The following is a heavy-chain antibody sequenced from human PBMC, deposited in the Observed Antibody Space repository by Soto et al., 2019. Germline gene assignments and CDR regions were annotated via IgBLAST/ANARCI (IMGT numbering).Heavy chain of an antibody. D-gene: IGHD3-10*01. Sequence: VQLVQSGAEVKKPGSSVKVSCKASGGTFSSYSMNWVRQAPGKGLEWVSSISRNSDYIYYSDSVKGRFIISRDNARTSLYLHMNSLRAEDTAVYYCARVGAYFGEFDYFDYWGQGALVTVSS. J-gene: IGHJ4*02. CDR1: GGTFSSYS. CDR2: ISRNSDYI. V-gene: IGHV3-21*01. CDR3: ARVGAYFGEFDYFDY.